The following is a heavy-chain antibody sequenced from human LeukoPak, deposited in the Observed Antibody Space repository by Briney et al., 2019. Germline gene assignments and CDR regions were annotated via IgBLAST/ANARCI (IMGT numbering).Heavy chain of an antibody. CDR3: AKRGLGELSLSFYM. V-gene: IGHV3-23*01. CDR2: ISGGGGST. D-gene: IGHD3-16*02. J-gene: IGHJ3*02. Sequence: GGSLRLSCAASGFTFNNYAMSWVRQTPGKGLEWVSDISGGGGSTYYADSVKGRFTISRDNSKNTLYLQMNSLRAEDKAVYYCAKRGLGELSLSFYMWGQGTMVTVSS. CDR1: GFTFNNYA.